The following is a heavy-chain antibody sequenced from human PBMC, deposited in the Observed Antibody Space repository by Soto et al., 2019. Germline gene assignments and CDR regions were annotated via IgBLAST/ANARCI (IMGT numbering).Heavy chain of an antibody. CDR1: GYTFTSYA. D-gene: IGHD3-22*01. Sequence: AASVKVSCKASGYTFTSYAMHWVRQAPGQRLEWMGWINAGNGNTKYSQKFQGRVTIARDTSASTAYMELSSLRSEDTAVYYCARTYYDSSGYYAGDSWGQENLLTVSS. V-gene: IGHV1-3*01. J-gene: IGHJ5*01. CDR3: ARTYYDSSGYYAGDS. CDR2: INAGNGNT.